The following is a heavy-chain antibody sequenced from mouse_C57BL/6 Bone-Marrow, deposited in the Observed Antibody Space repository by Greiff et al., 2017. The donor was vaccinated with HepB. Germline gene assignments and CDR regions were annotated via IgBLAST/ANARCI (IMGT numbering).Heavy chain of an antibody. CDR1: GFTFSSYT. Sequence: EVKLMESGGGLVKPGGSLKLSCAASGFTFSSYTMSWVRQTPEKRLEWVATISGGGGNTYYPDSVKGRFTISRDNAKNTLYLQMSSLRSEDTALYYCARPLYYDYAHYYAMDYWGQGTSVTVSS. CDR3: ARPLYYDYAHYYAMDY. J-gene: IGHJ4*01. D-gene: IGHD2-4*01. CDR2: ISGGGGNT. V-gene: IGHV5-9*01.